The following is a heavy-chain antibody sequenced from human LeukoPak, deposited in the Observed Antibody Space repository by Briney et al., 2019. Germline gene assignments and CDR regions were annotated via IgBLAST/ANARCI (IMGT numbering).Heavy chain of an antibody. CDR3: ARDRRVSYYYYYMDV. V-gene: IGHV4-59*12. CDR1: GDSISSYY. J-gene: IGHJ6*03. Sequence: PSETLSLTCTISGDSISSYYWSWIRQPPGKGLEWIGYISYSGSTNYNPSLKSRVTISVDKSKNQFSLKLSSVTAADTAVYYCARDRRVSYYYYYMDVWGKGTTVTVSS. CDR2: ISYSGST.